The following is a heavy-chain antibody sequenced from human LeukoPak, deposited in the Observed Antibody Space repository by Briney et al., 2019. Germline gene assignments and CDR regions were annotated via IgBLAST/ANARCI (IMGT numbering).Heavy chain of an antibody. J-gene: IGHJ4*02. V-gene: IGHV3-23*01. CDR3: AKDLYYYASGSPY. D-gene: IGHD3-10*01. CDR2: ISGSGDST. Sequence: PGGSLRLSCAASGFTFSSYAMSWVRQAPGKGLDWLSAISGSGDSTFYADSVKGRFTISRDNSKNMLYVQMNSLRVEDTAVYYCAKDLYYYASGSPYWGQGTLVTVSS. CDR1: GFTFSSYA.